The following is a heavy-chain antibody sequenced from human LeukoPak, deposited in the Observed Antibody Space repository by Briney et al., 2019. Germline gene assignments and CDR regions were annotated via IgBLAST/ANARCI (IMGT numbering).Heavy chain of an antibody. J-gene: IGHJ3*02. V-gene: IGHV4-34*01. CDR1: GFTFSSYE. CDR3: ARRSRRITPIGGAFDI. D-gene: IGHD3-22*01. Sequence: GSLRLSCAASGFTFSSYEMNWVRQPPGKGLEWIGEINHSGSTNYNPSLKSRVTISVDTSKNQFSLKLSSVTAADTAVYYCARRSRRITPIGGAFDIWGQGTMVTVSS. CDR2: INHSGST.